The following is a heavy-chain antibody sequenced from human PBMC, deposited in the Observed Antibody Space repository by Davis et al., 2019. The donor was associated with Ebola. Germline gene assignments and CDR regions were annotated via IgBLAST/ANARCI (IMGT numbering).Heavy chain of an antibody. Sequence: GSLRLSCTVSGYSISSGYYWGWIRQPPGKGLEWIGSIYHSGSTCYNPSLKSRVTISVDTSKNQFSLKLSSVTAADTAVYYCARPVGVYYHYFDYWGQGTLVTVSS. CDR3: ARPVGVYYHYFDY. CDR2: IYHSGST. D-gene: IGHD1-26*01. V-gene: IGHV4-38-2*02. J-gene: IGHJ4*02. CDR1: GYSISSGYY.